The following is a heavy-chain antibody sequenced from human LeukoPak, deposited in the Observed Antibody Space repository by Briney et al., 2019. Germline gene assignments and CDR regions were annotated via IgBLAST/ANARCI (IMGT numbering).Heavy chain of an antibody. CDR3: AGGSYYGSGGRPGYFDH. CDR1: GFTFSSYS. D-gene: IGHD3-10*01. Sequence: GGSLRLSCAASGFTFSSYSMNWVRQAPGKGLEWVSLMDTFGGIYYRDSVKGRFTISRDISKNTLYLQMNTLSAEDTAVYYCAGGSYYGSGGRPGYFDHWGQGILVTVSS. V-gene: IGHV3-53*01. CDR2: MDTFGGI. J-gene: IGHJ4*02.